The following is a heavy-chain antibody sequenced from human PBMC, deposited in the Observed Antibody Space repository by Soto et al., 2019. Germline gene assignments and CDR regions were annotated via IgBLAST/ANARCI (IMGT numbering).Heavy chain of an antibody. V-gene: IGHV3-23*01. CDR3: AKDRSYDFWSGYRPTYGMDF. CDR2: ISAGGGST. J-gene: IGHJ6*02. Sequence: PGGSLRLSSAASGFTFSSYVMSWVRRPPGKGLEWVSGISAGGGSTYFADSVKGRFTISRDNSKNTLYLQMSSLRAEDTAVYYCAKDRSYDFWSGYRPTYGMDFWGQGTTVTVS. D-gene: IGHD3-3*01. CDR1: GFTFSSYV.